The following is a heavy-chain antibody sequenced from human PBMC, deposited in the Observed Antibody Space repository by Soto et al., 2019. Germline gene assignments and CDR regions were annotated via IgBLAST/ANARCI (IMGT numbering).Heavy chain of an antibody. V-gene: IGHV3-23*01. CDR2: VSESGLGT. D-gene: IGHD3-3*01. J-gene: IGHJ4*02. CDR1: GFAVSGYA. Sequence: EVQLSESGGGLVQPWGSLRLSCAASGFAVSGYAMSWARQAPGKGLEWVSSVSESGLGTYYADAVKGRFTISRDASTNTLYLQMTGLAVEATAVYFCARDKYDRDIDHWFSEFWGPGTMVSVSS. CDR3: ARDKYDRDIDHWFSEF.